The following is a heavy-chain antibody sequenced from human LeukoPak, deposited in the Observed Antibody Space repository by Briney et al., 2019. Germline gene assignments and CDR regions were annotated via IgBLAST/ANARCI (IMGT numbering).Heavy chain of an antibody. V-gene: IGHV1-8*01. Sequence: ASVTVSCTASGYTFTSYDINWVRQATGQGLEWMGWMNPNSGNTGYAQKFQGRVTMTRNTSISTAYMELSSLRSEDTAVYYCASSTQPPYDFWSGYYPAAPFDPWGQGTLVTVSS. CDR3: ASSTQPPYDFWSGYYPAAPFDP. CDR1: GYTFTSYD. CDR2: MNPNSGNT. D-gene: IGHD3-3*01. J-gene: IGHJ5*02.